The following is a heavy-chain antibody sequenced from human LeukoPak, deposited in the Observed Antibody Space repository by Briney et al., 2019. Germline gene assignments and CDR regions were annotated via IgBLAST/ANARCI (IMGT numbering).Heavy chain of an antibody. Sequence: SETLSLTCTVSGGSISSYYWSWIRQPPGKGLEWIGYIYYSGSTNYNPSLKSRVTISVDTYKNQFSLKLSSVTAADTAVYYCARGRIGAIFGVDETPAYFDYWGQGTLVTVSS. D-gene: IGHD3-3*01. CDR2: IYYSGST. CDR3: ARGRIGAIFGVDETPAYFDY. J-gene: IGHJ4*02. CDR1: GGSISSYY. V-gene: IGHV4-59*01.